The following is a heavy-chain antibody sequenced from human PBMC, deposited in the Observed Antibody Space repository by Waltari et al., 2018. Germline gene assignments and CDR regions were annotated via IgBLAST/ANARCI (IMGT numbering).Heavy chain of an antibody. J-gene: IGHJ5*02. CDR3: ARDDGIAAAGTP. V-gene: IGHV4-38-2*02. CDR1: GSSISSGYY. Sequence: QVQLQESGPGLGKPSETLSLTCTVSGSSISSGYYWGGIRQPPGKGLEWIGSIYHSGTTYYNPSLKSRVTILVDTSKNQFSLKVSSVTAADTAVYYCARDDGIAAAGTPWGQGILVTVSS. CDR2: IYHSGTT. D-gene: IGHD6-13*01.